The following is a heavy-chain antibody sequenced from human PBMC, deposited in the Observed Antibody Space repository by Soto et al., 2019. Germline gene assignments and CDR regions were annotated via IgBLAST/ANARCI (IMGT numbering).Heavy chain of an antibody. V-gene: IGHV3-23*01. Sequence: GGSLRLSCASSGFTLSSYAMSWCRQAPGKGLEWVSAISASGGSTYYADSVKGRFTISRDDSKNTLYLQMSSLRAEDTAVYFCATGSYGSENYYTRAKGNWFDPWGQGTLVTVSS. D-gene: IGHD3-10*01. CDR1: GFTLSSYA. CDR3: ATGSYGSENYYTRAKGNWFDP. J-gene: IGHJ5*02. CDR2: ISASGGST.